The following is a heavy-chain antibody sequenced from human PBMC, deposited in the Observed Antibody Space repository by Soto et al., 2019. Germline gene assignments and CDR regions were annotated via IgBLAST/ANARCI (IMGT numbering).Heavy chain of an antibody. D-gene: IGHD6-19*01. J-gene: IGHJ6*02. V-gene: IGHV1-18*04. CDR3: ARDGVAVAGTGPYYYYGMDV. CDR2: ISAYNGNT. Sequence: ASVKVSCKASGYAFTSYGISWVRQAPGQGLEWMGWISAYNGNTNYAQKLQGRVTMTTDTSTSTAYMELRSLRSDDTAVYYCARDGVAVAGTGPYYYYGMDVWGQGTTVTAP. CDR1: GYAFTSYG.